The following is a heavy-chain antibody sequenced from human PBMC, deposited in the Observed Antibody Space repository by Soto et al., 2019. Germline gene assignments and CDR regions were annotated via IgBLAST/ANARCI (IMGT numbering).Heavy chain of an antibody. J-gene: IGHJ4*02. CDR3: AKDRRGYCSGGSCYSTTRVVY. CDR1: GFSFSSYW. CDR2: INSDGSST. Sequence: HPGGSLRLSCAASGFSFSSYWMHWVRQAPGKGLVWVSRINSDGSSTSYADSVKGRFTISRDNSKNTLYLQMNSLRAEDTAVYYCAKDRRGYCSGGSCYSTTRVVYWGQATLFTVSS. V-gene: IGHV3-74*01. D-gene: IGHD2-15*01.